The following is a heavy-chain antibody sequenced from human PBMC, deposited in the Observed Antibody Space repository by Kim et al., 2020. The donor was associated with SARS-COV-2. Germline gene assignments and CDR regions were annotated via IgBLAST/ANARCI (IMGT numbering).Heavy chain of an antibody. V-gene: IGHV3-53*04. D-gene: IGHD6-19*01. Sequence: GGSLRLSCAASGFSVSDSYMSWVRQAPGKGLEWVSVIYIGGSTSYADSVRGRFSISRHNSKNTIDLQMDSLRTGDTAVYYCAREVGRSGWNLWGQGTLGT. J-gene: IGHJ5*02. CDR3: AREVGRSGWNL. CDR2: IYIGGST. CDR1: GFSVSDSY.